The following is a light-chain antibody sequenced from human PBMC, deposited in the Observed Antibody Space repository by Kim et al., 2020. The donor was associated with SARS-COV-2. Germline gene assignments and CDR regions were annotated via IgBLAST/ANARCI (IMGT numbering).Light chain of an antibody. Sequence: VTPEEKVTITCRASKSVGSSLHWYQQKPNQSPKLLIKYAPQSITGVPSRFRGSGSGTDFSLTISGLEAEDAATYYCHQSRSFPNRFGQGTRLEIK. J-gene: IGKJ5*01. CDR1: KSVGSS. CDR3: HQSRSFPNR. V-gene: IGKV6-21*02. CDR2: YAP.